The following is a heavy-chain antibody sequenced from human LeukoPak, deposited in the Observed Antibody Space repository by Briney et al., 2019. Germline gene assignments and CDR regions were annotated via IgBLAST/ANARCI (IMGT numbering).Heavy chain of an antibody. D-gene: IGHD3-9*01. CDR1: EFTFSSYA. V-gene: IGHV3-30*01. CDR3: ARGMDYDILAGPPDY. Sequence: PGRSLRLSCAASEFTFSSYAMHWVPQAPDKALEWVALISYDGRNKDYADSVKGRFTIYRDNPKNSLYLQMNSLRGEDTAVCYCARGMDYDILAGPPDYWGEGTLVTVSS. J-gene: IGHJ4*02. CDR2: ISYDGRNK.